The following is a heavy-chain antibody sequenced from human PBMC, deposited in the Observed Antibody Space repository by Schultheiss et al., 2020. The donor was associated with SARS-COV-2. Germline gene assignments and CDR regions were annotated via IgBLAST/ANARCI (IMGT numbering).Heavy chain of an antibody. CDR1: GGSISSYY. J-gene: IGHJ1*01. D-gene: IGHD1-1*01. Sequence: QTLSLTCTVPGGSISSYYWSWIRQPPGKGLEWIGYIYYSGSTNYNPPLKSRVTISVDTSRNQFSLKVNSATAADTAVYYCARSGRYFQHWAQGTLVTVSS. CDR3: ARSGRYFQH. CDR2: IYYSGST. V-gene: IGHV4-59*12.